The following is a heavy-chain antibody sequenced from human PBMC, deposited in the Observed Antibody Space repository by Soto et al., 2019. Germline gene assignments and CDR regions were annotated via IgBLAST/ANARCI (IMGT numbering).Heavy chain of an antibody. D-gene: IGHD6-13*01. CDR2: ISWDGGST. V-gene: IGHV3-43*01. J-gene: IGHJ6*02. CDR3: SSCRLDYSSIGYYYGMDV. Sequence: GKGLEWVSLISWDGGSTYYADSVKGRFTISRDNSKNSLYLQMNSLRTEDTAMYYCSSCRLDYSSIGYYYGMDVLLQRTTDTGTS.